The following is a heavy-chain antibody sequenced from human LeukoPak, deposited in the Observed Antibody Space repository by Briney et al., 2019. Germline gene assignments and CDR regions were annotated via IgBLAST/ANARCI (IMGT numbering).Heavy chain of an antibody. D-gene: IGHD5-18*01. CDR1: GGSFSGYY. CDR2: IYSDGST. V-gene: IGHV3-53*01. J-gene: IGHJ4*02. Sequence: ETLSLTCAVYGGSFSGYYWSWVRQAPGKGLEWVSVIYSDGSTYYADSVEGRFTISRDNSKNTLYLQMNSLRAEDTAVYYCARDLDSYGSYWGQGTLVTVSS. CDR3: ARDLDSYGSY.